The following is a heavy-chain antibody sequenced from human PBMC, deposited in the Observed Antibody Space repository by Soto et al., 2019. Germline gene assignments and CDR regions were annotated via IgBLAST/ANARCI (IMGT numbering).Heavy chain of an antibody. J-gene: IGHJ4*02. CDR3: ARIEIPNSYGYDY. V-gene: IGHV2-26*01. CDR1: GFSLSNARMG. Sequence: QVTLKESGPVLVKPTEPLTLTCTVSGFSLSNARMGVSWIRQPPGKALEWLAHIFSNDEKSYSTSLKSRLTISKDTSKSQVVLTMTNMDPVDTATYYCARIEIPNSYGYDYWGQGTLVTVSS. D-gene: IGHD5-18*01. CDR2: IFSNDEK.